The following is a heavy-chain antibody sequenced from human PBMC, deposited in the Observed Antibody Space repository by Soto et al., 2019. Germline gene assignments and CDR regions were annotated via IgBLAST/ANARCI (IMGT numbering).Heavy chain of an antibody. J-gene: IGHJ3*02. V-gene: IGHV3-30*18. D-gene: IGHD3-22*01. CDR1: GFTFSSYG. CDR3: AKAEVSTMIVASAFDI. Sequence: GGSLRLSCAASGFTFSSYGMHWVRQAPGKGLEWVAVISYDGSNKYYADSVKGRFTISRDNSKNTLYLQMNSLRAEDTAVYYCAKAEVSTMIVASAFDIWGQGTMVTVSS. CDR2: ISYDGSNK.